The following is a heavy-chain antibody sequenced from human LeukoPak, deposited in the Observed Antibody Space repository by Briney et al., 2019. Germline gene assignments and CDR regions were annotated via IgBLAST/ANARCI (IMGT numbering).Heavy chain of an antibody. CDR1: GFTFSSLG. CDR3: AKGSGSRLDIDY. V-gene: IGHV3-30*02. D-gene: IGHD5-18*01. J-gene: IGHJ4*02. CDR2: IRNDGSKK. Sequence: GGSLRFSCEASGFTFSSLGMHWVRQAPGKGLEWVAFIRNDGSKKYDADSVKGRFTISRDNSMNTLYLQMNSLRAEDTAVYYCAKGSGSRLDIDYWGQGTLVTVSS.